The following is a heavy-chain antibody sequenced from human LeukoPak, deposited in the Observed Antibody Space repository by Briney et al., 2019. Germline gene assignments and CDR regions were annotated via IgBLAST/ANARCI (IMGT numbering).Heavy chain of an antibody. J-gene: IGHJ4*02. CDR2: IKSKTDGATT. CDR1: GFTFRHTW. Sequence: GGSLRLSCAASGFTFRHTWMTWVRQAPGKGLEWIGRIKSKTDGATTDYAAPVQGRFTISRDDSRNTLNLQIHSLKAEDTGMYYCATVNARYYFDSWGQGTLVTVSS. V-gene: IGHV3-15*01. D-gene: IGHD2-8*01. CDR3: ATVNARYYFDS.